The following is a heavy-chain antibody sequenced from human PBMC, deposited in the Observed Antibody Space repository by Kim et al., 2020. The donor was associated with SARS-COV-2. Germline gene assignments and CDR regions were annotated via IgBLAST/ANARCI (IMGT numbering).Heavy chain of an antibody. CDR2: IIPIFGTA. J-gene: IGHJ3*02. V-gene: IGHV1-69*13. Sequence: SVKVSCKASGGTFSSYAISWVRQAPGQGLEWMGGIIPIFGTANYAQKFQGRVTITADESTSTAYMELSSLRSEDTAVYYCARVGIAGFLGATPHGAFDIWGQGTMVTVSS. D-gene: IGHD1-26*01. CDR1: GGTFSSYA. CDR3: ARVGIAGFLGATPHGAFDI.